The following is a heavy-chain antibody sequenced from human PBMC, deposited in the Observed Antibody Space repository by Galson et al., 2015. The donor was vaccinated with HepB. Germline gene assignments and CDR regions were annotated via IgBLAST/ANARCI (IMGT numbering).Heavy chain of an antibody. CDR2: ISAYNGNT. D-gene: IGHD1-26*01. CDR3: ARDLDVVGATSY. J-gene: IGHJ4*02. CDR1: GYTFTSNG. Sequence: SVKVSCKASGYTFTSNGIGWVRQAPGQGLERMGWISAYNGNTDYAQKLQGRVTMTTDTSTSTAYMELRSLRSDDTAVYYCARDLDVVGATSYWGQGTLVTVSS. V-gene: IGHV1-18*01.